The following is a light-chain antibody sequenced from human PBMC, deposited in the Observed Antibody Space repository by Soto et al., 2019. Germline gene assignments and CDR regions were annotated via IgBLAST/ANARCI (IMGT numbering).Light chain of an antibody. Sequence: QSALTQPASVSGSLGQSIAFSCTGTSSDIGDYNYVSWYQQLPGKAPKLMIYDVSNRPSGVSDRFSGSVSGNTASLTISGLQSEDEADYYCSSYAGSTTVLFGGGTKLTVL. CDR1: SSDIGDYNY. CDR2: DVS. J-gene: IGLJ2*01. V-gene: IGLV2-14*01. CDR3: SSYAGSTTVL.